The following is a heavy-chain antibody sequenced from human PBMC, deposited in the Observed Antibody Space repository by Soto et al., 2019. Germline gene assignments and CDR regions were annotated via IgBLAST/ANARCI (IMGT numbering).Heavy chain of an antibody. Sequence: AGGSLRLSCAASGFTVSNTYMTWVRQPPGKGLECVSVIYTAGGTNYADSVKGRFIISRDNSKNTLYLQMNSLRAEDTAVYYCARALPVVKGGFEPCGQGTLVTVS. CDR1: GFTVSNTY. D-gene: IGHD3-16*02. J-gene: IGHJ5*02. V-gene: IGHV3-53*01. CDR3: ARALPVVKGGFEP. CDR2: IYTAGGT.